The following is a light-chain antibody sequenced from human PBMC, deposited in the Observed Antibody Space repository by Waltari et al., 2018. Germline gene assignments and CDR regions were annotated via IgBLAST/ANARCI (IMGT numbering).Light chain of an antibody. CDR2: DAS. J-gene: IGKJ2*01. CDR3: QQRSNWPYT. Sequence: EIVLTQSPATLSLSPGERATLSCRASQTVRSYLSWYQQRPGQTPRLLIFDASSRVTGISAKFSGSGSGTDFTLTVSNLEPEDFAVYYCQQRSNWPYTFGQGTRVEIK. CDR1: QTVRSY. V-gene: IGKV3-11*01.